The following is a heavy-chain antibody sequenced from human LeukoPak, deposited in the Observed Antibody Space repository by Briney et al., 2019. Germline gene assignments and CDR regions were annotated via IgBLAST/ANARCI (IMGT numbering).Heavy chain of an antibody. D-gene: IGHD4-23*01. CDR1: GFTFSSNW. J-gene: IGHJ4*02. Sequence: PGGSLRLSCAASGFTFSSNWMHWVRQAPGTGLVWVSRINSDGSSTSYADSVKGRFTTSRDNAKNTLFLQMNSLRAEDTGVYYCANEDYGDNSRKFDYWGQGTLVTVSS. CDR3: ANEDYGDNSRKFDY. CDR2: INSDGSST. V-gene: IGHV3-74*01.